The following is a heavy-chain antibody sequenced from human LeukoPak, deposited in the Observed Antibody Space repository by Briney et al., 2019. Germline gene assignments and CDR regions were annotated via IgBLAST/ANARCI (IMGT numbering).Heavy chain of an antibody. Sequence: GSLRLSCAASGFTLRSYTMNWVRQAPGKGLEWVSSIGISSNKIYYADSVKGRFTISRDNSKNSLSLQMHSLRVEDTAVYYCARTIGYGSGNDQAGGWGQGTLVTVSS. D-gene: IGHD3-10*01. CDR2: IGISSNKI. CDR1: GFTLRSYT. V-gene: IGHV3-21*01. J-gene: IGHJ4*02. CDR3: ARTIGYGSGNDQAGG.